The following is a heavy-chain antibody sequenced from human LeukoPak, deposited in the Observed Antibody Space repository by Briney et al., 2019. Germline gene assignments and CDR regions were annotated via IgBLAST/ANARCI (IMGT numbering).Heavy chain of an antibody. CDR1: RFTFSNYW. CDR3: ARGRPHTSGDFDY. J-gene: IGHJ4*02. CDR2: INTDGSST. Sequence: GGSLRLSCAASRFTFSNYWMHWVRQAPGKGLVWVSRINTDGSSTSYADSVKGRITMSRDNAKNTLYLQMHRLRVDDTAVYYCARGRPHTSGDFDYWGPGTLVTVSS. D-gene: IGHD3-10*01. V-gene: IGHV3-74*01.